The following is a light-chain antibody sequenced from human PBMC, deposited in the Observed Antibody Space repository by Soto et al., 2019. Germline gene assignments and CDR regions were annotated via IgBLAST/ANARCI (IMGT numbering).Light chain of an antibody. J-gene: IGLJ2*01. Sequence: QSALTQPASVSGSPGQSITISCTGTSSDVGGHNSVAWYQHNPGKAPKLMIYEVSKRPSGVPDRFSGSKSGNTASLTVSGLQAEDEADYYCSSYAGSNSVVFGGGTKLTVL. CDR3: SSYAGSNSVV. V-gene: IGLV2-8*01. CDR1: SSDVGGHNS. CDR2: EVS.